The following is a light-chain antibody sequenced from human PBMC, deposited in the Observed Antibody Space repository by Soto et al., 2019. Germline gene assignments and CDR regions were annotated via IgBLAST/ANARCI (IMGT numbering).Light chain of an antibody. Sequence: QSVLTRPPSVSGAPGQRVTISCTGSSSNIGAGYDLHWYQQLPGTAPKLLIYGNSNRPSGVPDRFSGSKSGTSASLAITGLQAEDEADYYCQSYDSSLSAYVFGTGTKLTVL. V-gene: IGLV1-40*01. CDR3: QSYDSSLSAYV. J-gene: IGLJ1*01. CDR2: GNS. CDR1: SSNIGAGYD.